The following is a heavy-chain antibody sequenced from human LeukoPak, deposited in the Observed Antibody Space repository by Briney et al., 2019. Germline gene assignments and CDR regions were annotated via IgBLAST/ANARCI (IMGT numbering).Heavy chain of an antibody. V-gene: IGHV3-74*01. CDR2: INSDGSTI. D-gene: IGHD3-10*01. J-gene: IGHJ4*02. CDR3: AKTVRGALVDY. CDR1: GFTFSSYW. Sequence: GGSLRLSCAASGFTFSSYWMHWVRQAPGKGLEWVSRINSDGSTINYADSVKGRFTVSRDNAKNTMYLQMNSLRAEDSAVYYCAKTVRGALVDYWGQGTLVTVSS.